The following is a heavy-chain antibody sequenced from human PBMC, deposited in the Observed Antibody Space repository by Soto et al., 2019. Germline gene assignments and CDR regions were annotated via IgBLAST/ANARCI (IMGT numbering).Heavy chain of an antibody. CDR2: ISSNGDRT. CDR3: ARSGLPFDY. J-gene: IGHJ4*02. CDR1: EFTFSTYP. Sequence: EVQLVESGGGLVQPGGSLRLSCAASEFTFSTYPMHWVRQAPGKGLEYVSGISSNGDRTYYANSLKGRFTISRDNSKNTLYLQVGSLRAEDMAVYYCARSGLPFDYWGQGTLVTVSS. D-gene: IGHD2-21*02. V-gene: IGHV3-64*01.